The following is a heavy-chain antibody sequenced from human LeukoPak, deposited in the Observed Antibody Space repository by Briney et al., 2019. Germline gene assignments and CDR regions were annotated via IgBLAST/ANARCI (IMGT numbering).Heavy chain of an antibody. Sequence: GESLKISCKGSGYSFTSYWIGWVRQMPGKGLEWMGIIYSGDSDTRYSPSFQGQVTISANKSISTAYLQWSSLKASDTAMYYCARDLSTYYYDSSGYSRDDAFDIWGQGTMVTVSS. D-gene: IGHD3-22*01. V-gene: IGHV5-51*01. CDR1: GYSFTSYW. J-gene: IGHJ3*02. CDR3: ARDLSTYYYDSSGYSRDDAFDI. CDR2: IYSGDSDT.